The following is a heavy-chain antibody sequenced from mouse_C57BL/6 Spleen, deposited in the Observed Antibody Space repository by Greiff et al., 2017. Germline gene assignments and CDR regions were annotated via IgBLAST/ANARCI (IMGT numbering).Heavy chain of an antibody. Sequence: VQLQQPGAELVKPGASVKLSCKASGYTFTSYWMHWVKQRPGQGLEWIGMIHPNSGSTNYNEKFKSKATLTVDKSSSTAYMQLISLTSEDSAVYYCARSDYSNYDYAMDYWGQGTSVTVSS. V-gene: IGHV1-64*01. CDR2: IHPNSGST. J-gene: IGHJ4*01. CDR1: GYTFTSYW. D-gene: IGHD2-5*01. CDR3: ARSDYSNYDYAMDY.